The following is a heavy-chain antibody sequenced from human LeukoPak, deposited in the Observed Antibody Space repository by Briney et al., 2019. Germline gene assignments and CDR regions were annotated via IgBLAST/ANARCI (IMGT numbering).Heavy chain of an antibody. J-gene: IGHJ4*02. CDR3: ARDLNSGSPY. CDR1: GGSVSSGSYY. CDR2: IYYSGST. D-gene: IGHD1-26*01. Sequence: SETLSLTCTVSGGSVSSGSYYWSWIRQPPGKGLEWIGYIYYSGSTNYNPSLKSRVTISVDTSKNQFSLKLSSVTAADTAVYYCARDLNSGSPYWGQGTLATVSS. V-gene: IGHV4-61*01.